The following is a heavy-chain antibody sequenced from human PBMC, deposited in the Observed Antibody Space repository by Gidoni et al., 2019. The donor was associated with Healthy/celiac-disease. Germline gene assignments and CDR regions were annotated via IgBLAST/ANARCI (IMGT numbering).Heavy chain of an antibody. CDR3: AKDKHPGYSSNFDY. D-gene: IGHD5-18*01. Sequence: EVQLVESGGGLVQPGRSLRLSCAASGFPFDDYAMHWVRQAPGKGLEWVSGISWNSGSIGYADSVKGRFTISRDNAKNSLYLQMNSLRAEDTALYYCAKDKHPGYSSNFDYWGQGTLVTVSS. J-gene: IGHJ4*02. V-gene: IGHV3-9*01. CDR1: GFPFDDYA. CDR2: ISWNSGSI.